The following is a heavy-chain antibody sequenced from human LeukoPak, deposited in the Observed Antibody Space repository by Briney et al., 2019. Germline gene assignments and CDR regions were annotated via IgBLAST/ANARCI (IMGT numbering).Heavy chain of an antibody. CDR2: IKLYESEK. V-gene: IGHV3-7*05. J-gene: IGHJ4*02. Sequence: GGPLTLSCAASGFTLSSDWMSWVRQAPAKGLEWVANIKLYESEKYYVDSVKARFNISRDNAKNSLYLQMNSLRAEDTAVYYCARDRSSGYESPFDYWGQGALVTVSS. CDR1: GFTLSSDW. CDR3: ARDRSSGYESPFDY. D-gene: IGHD5-12*01.